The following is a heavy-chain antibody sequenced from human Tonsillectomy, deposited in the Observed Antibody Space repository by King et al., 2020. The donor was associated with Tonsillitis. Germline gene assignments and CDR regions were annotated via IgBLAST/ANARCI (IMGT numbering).Heavy chain of an antibody. CDR1: GGTFSSYV. J-gene: IGHJ4*02. V-gene: IGHV1-69*01. Sequence: QLVQSGAEVKKPGSSVKVSCKASGGTFSSYVISWVLQAPGQGLEWMGGIIPIFGTANYAQTVQGRFTITADESTSTAYMELSSLRSDDTAVYYCGITDTGSYGYSDYWGQGTLVTVSS. CDR2: IIPIFGTA. CDR3: GITDTGSYGYSDY. D-gene: IGHD1-26*01.